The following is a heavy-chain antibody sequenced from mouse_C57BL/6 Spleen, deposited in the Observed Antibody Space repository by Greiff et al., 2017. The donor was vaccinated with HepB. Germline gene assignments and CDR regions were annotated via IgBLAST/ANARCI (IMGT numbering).Heavy chain of an antibody. D-gene: IGHD1-1*01. CDR3: VRSVLSYYGSSYNAMDY. V-gene: IGHV10-3*01. Sequence: EVQGVESGGGLVQPKGSLKLSCAASGFTFNTYAMHWVRQAPGKGLEWVARIRSKSSNYATYYADSVKDRFTISRDDSQSMLYLQMNNLKTEDTAMYYCVRSVLSYYGSSYNAMDYWGQGTSVTVSS. J-gene: IGHJ4*01. CDR2: IRSKSSNYAT. CDR1: GFTFNTYA.